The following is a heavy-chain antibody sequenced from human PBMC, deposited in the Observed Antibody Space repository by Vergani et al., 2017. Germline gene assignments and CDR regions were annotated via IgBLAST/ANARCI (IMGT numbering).Heavy chain of an antibody. CDR3: GREVXGQQLVTGPYYYDGMDV. Sequence: QVQLVQSGAEVKKPGASVKVSCKASGYTFTSYYMHWVRQPPGQGLGWRGIINPRGGSTSYAQTFQGRVTMTRDTSTSTVYMELSSLRSDATAVDYCGREVXGQQLVTGPYYYDGMDVWGQGTTVTVSS. D-gene: IGHD6-13*01. CDR2: INPRGGST. CDR1: GYTFTSYY. J-gene: IGHJ6*02. V-gene: IGHV1-46*01.